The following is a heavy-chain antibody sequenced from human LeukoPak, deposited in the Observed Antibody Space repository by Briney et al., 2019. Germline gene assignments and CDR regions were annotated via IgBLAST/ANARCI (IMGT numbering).Heavy chain of an antibody. CDR2: ISWKGRNT. Sequence: PGGSLRLSCAASGFTFDDYGMSWVRQAPGKGPEWVSGISWKGRNTAYAESLKGRFTISRDNAKNSLYLQMNSLRAEDTAFYYCARVQQYDKFDYWGQGTLVTVSS. CDR3: ARVQQYDKFDY. D-gene: IGHD3-22*01. J-gene: IGHJ4*02. V-gene: IGHV3-20*04. CDR1: GFTFDDYG.